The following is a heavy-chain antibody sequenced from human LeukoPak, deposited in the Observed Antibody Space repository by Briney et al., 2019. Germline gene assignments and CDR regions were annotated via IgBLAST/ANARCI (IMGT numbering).Heavy chain of an antibody. CDR2: IIPIFGTA. Sequence: GASVKVSCKASGGTFSSYAISRVRQAPGQGLEWMGGIIPIFGTANYAQKFQGRVTITADESTSTAYMELSSLRSKDTAVYYCARMIMITFGGAYRQEHWFDPWGQGTLVTVSS. CDR1: GGTFSSYA. D-gene: IGHD3-16*01. V-gene: IGHV1-69*13. J-gene: IGHJ5*02. CDR3: ARMIMITFGGAYRQEHWFDP.